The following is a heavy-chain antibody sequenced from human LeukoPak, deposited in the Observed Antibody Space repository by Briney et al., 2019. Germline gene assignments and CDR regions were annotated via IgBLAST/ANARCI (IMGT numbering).Heavy chain of an antibody. V-gene: IGHV4-59*01. Sequence: SETLSLTCTVSGGSISSYYWNWLRQPPGKGLEWLGYMDNSGSTNYNPSLKSRVTISADTSKNQSSLRLSSVTAADTAVYYCATWVTVVYAFDIWGQGTMVTVSS. CDR2: MDNSGST. CDR1: GGSISSYY. J-gene: IGHJ3*02. D-gene: IGHD4-23*01. CDR3: ATWVTVVYAFDI.